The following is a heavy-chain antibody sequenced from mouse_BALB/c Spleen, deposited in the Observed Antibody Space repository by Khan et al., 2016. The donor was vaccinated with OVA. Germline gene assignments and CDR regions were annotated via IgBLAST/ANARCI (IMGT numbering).Heavy chain of an antibody. D-gene: IGHD2-14*01. CDR3: VRDGAYHRNDGWFAY. Sequence: QVQLKQSGAELARPGASVKLSCTASGYTFTSYTIHWIKERPGQGLEWIGYINPSNGYTNYNQKFKDQATLTTDKSSTTAYLQLSSLTSDDSAVYNCVRDGAYHRNDGWFAYWGQGTLVTVSA. CDR1: GYTFTSYT. J-gene: IGHJ3*01. V-gene: IGHV1-4*01. CDR2: INPSNGYT.